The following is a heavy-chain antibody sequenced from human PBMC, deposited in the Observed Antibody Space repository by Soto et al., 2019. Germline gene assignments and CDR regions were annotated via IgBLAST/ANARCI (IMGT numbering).Heavy chain of an antibody. D-gene: IGHD2-2*01. CDR2: ISYDGSNK. Sequence: QVQLVESGGGVVQPGRSLRLSCAASGFTFSSYGMHWVRQAPGKGLGWVAVISYDGSNKYYADSVKGRFTISRDNSKNTLYLQMNSLRAEDTAVYYCAKGSRVVVPGYYYYGMDVWGQGTTVTVSS. CDR1: GFTFSSYG. J-gene: IGHJ6*02. V-gene: IGHV3-30*18. CDR3: AKGSRVVVPGYYYYGMDV.